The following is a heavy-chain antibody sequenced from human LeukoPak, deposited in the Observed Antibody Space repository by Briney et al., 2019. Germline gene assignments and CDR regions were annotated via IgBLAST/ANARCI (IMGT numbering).Heavy chain of an antibody. CDR3: ARLTYSGDWYFHY. CDR1: GFTFRSYN. Sequence: PGGSLRLSCAASGFTFRSYNMNWVRQAPGKGLEWVSFISSSSDYMYYADSVKGRFIISRDNANKSLYLQMNSLRVEDTAVYYCARLTYSGDWYFHYWGQGILVTVSS. D-gene: IGHD6-19*01. J-gene: IGHJ4*02. CDR2: ISSSSDYM. V-gene: IGHV3-21*01.